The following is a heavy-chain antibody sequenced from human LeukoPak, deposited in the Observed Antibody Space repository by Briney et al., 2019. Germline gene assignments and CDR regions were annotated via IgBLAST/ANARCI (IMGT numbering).Heavy chain of an antibody. Sequence: GGSLRLSCAASGFTFSSYVMSWVRQAPGKGLEWVSVISGSGGSTYYADSVKGRFTISRDNSKNTLYLQMNSLRAEDTAVYYXAKDQYSRWELSPGGGDYWGQGTLVTVSS. D-gene: IGHD1-26*01. V-gene: IGHV3-23*01. J-gene: IGHJ4*02. CDR2: ISGSGGST. CDR1: GFTFSSYV. CDR3: AKDQYSRWELSPGGGDY.